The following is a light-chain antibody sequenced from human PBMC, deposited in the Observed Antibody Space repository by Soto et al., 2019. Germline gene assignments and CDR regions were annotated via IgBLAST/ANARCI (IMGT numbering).Light chain of an antibody. CDR1: QSVSSY. V-gene: IGKV3-11*01. J-gene: IGKJ1*01. CDR2: DAS. CDR3: QHQA. Sequence: EIVLTQSPATLSLSPGERATLSCRASQSVSSYLAWYQQKPGQAPRLLIYDASNRATGIPARFSGSGSGTDFTLTISSLEPEDFAVYYCQHQAFGQGTRWIS.